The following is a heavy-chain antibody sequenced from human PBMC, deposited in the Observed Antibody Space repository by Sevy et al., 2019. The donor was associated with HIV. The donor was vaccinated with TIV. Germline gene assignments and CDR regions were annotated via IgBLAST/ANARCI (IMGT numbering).Heavy chain of an antibody. CDR1: GGSISSYY. CDR2: IYYSGST. D-gene: IGHD1-26*01. V-gene: IGHV4-59*01. Sequence: SETLSLTCTVSGGSISSYYWSWIRQPPGKGLEWIGYIYYSGSTNYNPSLKSRVTISVDTSKNQFSLKLSSVTAADTAVYSCARDRSPGGSDYWGQGTLVTVSS. CDR3: ARDRSPGGSDY. J-gene: IGHJ4*02.